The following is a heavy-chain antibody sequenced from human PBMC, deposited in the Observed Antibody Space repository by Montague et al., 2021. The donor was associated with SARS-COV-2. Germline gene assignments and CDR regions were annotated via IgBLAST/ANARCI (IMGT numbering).Heavy chain of an antibody. V-gene: IGHV4-34*01. CDR1: GGSFSGYY. D-gene: IGHD6-13*01. J-gene: IGHJ6*02. CDR3: SRAGVAAGTTAVTYYYYYGMDV. CDR2: INHSGST. Sequence: SETLSLTCAVYGGSFSGYYWSWIRQPPGKGLEWIGEINHSGSTNYNPSLKSQVTISVDTAKTQFSLKLSSVTAADTAVYYCSRAGVAAGTTAVTYYYYYGMDVWGQGTTVTVSS.